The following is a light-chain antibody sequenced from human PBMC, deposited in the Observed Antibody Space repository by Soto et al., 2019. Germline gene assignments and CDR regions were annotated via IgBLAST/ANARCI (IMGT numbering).Light chain of an antibody. CDR3: QQYYSLPLT. CDR2: WAT. V-gene: IGKV4-1*01. J-gene: IGKJ3*01. CDR1: QSIFDRSYDKTY. Sequence: DIVMTQSPDFMAVSLRERATMHCNSSQSIFDRSYDKTYLAWYQQKPGQPPKLLSYWATARESGVPDRFSGSGSETDFTLTISSMKAEDAEVYYCQQYYSLPLTFGPGTKVDIK.